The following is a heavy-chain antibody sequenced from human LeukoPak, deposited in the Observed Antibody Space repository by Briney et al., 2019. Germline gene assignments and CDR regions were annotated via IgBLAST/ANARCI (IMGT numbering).Heavy chain of an antibody. V-gene: IGHV1-3*03. J-gene: IGHJ3*02. CDR3: ARESKVDYDILTGYYNAAFDI. CDR1: GYTFTSYA. CDR2: INAGNGNT. D-gene: IGHD3-9*01. Sequence: GASVKVSCKASGYTFTSYAMHWVRQAPGQRLEWMGWINAGNGNTKYSQEFRGRVTITRDTSASTAYMELSSLRSEDMAVYYCARESKVDYDILTGYYNAAFDIWGQGTMVTVSS.